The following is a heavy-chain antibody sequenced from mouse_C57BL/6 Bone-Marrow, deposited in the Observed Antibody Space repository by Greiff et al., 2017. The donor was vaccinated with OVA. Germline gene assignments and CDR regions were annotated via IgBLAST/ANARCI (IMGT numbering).Heavy chain of an antibody. J-gene: IGHJ1*03. Sequence: QVTLKESGAELVRPGASVKLSCKASGYTFTDYYINWVKQRPGQGLEWIARIYPGSGNTYYNEKFKGKATLTAEKSSSTAYMQLSSLTSEDSAVYFCARYFDVWGTGTTVTVSS. CDR3: ARYFDV. V-gene: IGHV1-76*01. CDR2: IYPGSGNT. CDR1: GYTFTDYY.